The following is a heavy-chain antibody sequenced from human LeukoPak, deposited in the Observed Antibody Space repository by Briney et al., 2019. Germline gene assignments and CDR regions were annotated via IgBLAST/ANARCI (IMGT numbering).Heavy chain of an antibody. Sequence: SETLSLTCTVSGGSISSDYWSWIRQPPGKGLEWIGYIYYSGSTNYNPSLKSRVTISVDTSKNQFSLKLSSVTAADTAVYYCARSPGYSSSWYEGGDAFDIWGQGTMVTVSS. CDR3: ARSPGYSSSWYEGGDAFDI. J-gene: IGHJ3*02. V-gene: IGHV4-59*01. CDR2: IYYSGST. D-gene: IGHD6-13*01. CDR1: GGSISSDY.